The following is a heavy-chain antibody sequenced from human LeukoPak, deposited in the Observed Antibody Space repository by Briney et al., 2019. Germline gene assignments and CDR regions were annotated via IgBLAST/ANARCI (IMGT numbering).Heavy chain of an antibody. Sequence: ASVKVSCKASGYTFTGYYMHWVRQAPGQGLEWMGWINPNSGGTNYAQNFQGRVTMTEDTSSDTAYLELSSLRSEDTAVYYCASERGDVLTAYYCDAFDIWGQGTMVTVSS. V-gene: IGHV1-2*02. D-gene: IGHD3-9*01. J-gene: IGHJ3*02. CDR2: INPNSGGT. CDR1: GYTFTGYY. CDR3: ASERGDVLTAYYCDAFDI.